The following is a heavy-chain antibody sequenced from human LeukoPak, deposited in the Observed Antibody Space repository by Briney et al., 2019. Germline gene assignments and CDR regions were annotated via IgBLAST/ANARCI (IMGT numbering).Heavy chain of an antibody. Sequence: SETLSLTCTVSGGSISSSSYYWGWIRQPPGKGLEWIGSIYYSGSTYYNPSLKSRVTISVDTSKNQFSLKLSSVTAADTAVYYCVSWMDTYYDFWSGSNWFDPWGQGTLVTVSS. CDR1: GGSISSSSYY. CDR3: VSWMDTYYDFWSGSNWFDP. CDR2: IYYSGST. J-gene: IGHJ5*02. D-gene: IGHD3-3*01. V-gene: IGHV4-39*01.